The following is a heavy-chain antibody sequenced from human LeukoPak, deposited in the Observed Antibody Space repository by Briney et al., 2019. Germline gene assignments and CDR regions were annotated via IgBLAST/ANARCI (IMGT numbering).Heavy chain of an antibody. D-gene: IGHD6-19*01. CDR2: IYHSGST. CDR1: GYSISSGYY. Sequence: SETLSLTCTDSGYSISSGYYWGWIRQPPGKGLEWIGYIYHSGSTYYNPSLKSRVTISVDRSKNQFSLKLSSVTAADTAVYYCARVQFSSGSLDYWGQGTLVTVSS. V-gene: IGHV4-38-2*02. CDR3: ARVQFSSGSLDY. J-gene: IGHJ4*02.